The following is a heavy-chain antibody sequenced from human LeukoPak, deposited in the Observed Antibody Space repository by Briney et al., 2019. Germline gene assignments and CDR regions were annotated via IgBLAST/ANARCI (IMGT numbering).Heavy chain of an antibody. Sequence: GASVTVSCTASGYTFTSYYMHWVRQAPGQGLAWMGIINPSGGGTSYAQKFQGRVTMTRDTSTSTVYMELSSLRSEGTAVYYCAIMGGNYELWSGYYGRDYGMDVWGQGTTVTVS. J-gene: IGHJ6*02. CDR3: AIMGGNYELWSGYYGRDYGMDV. CDR1: GYTFTSYY. CDR2: INPSGGGT. V-gene: IGHV1-46*01. D-gene: IGHD3-3*01.